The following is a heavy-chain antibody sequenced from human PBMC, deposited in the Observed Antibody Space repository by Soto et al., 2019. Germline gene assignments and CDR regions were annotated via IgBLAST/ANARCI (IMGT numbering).Heavy chain of an antibody. CDR2: INPSGGST. CDR3: ARDSYYYGSGSYYDYYYYYGMDV. V-gene: IGHV1-46*01. Sequence: ASVKVSCKASGYTFTSYYMHWVRQAPGQGLEWMGIINPSGGSTSYAQKFQGGVTMTRDTSTSTVYMELSSLRSEDTAVYYCARDSYYYGSGSYYDYYYYYGMDVWGQGTTVTVSS. D-gene: IGHD3-10*01. CDR1: GYTFTSYY. J-gene: IGHJ6*02.